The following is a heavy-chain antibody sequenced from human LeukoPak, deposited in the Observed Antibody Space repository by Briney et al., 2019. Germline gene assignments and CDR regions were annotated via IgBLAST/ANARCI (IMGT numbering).Heavy chain of an antibody. CDR3: ARGRIGGGSFNWFDP. Sequence: ASVKVSCKASGYTFTSYGISWVRQAPGQGLEWMGWISAYNGNTNYAQKLQGRVTMTTDTSTSTAYMELRSLRSDDTAVYYCARGRIGGGSFNWFDPWGQGTLVTVSS. CDR1: GYTFTSYG. CDR2: ISAYNGNT. D-gene: IGHD1-26*01. J-gene: IGHJ5*02. V-gene: IGHV1-18*01.